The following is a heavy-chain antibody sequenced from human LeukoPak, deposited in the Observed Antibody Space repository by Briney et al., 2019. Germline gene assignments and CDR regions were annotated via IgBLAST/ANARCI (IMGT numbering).Heavy chain of an antibody. D-gene: IGHD5-24*01. CDR2: IIPIFGTA. V-gene: IGHV1-69*05. CDR1: GGTFSSYA. J-gene: IGHJ4*02. Sequence: SVKVSCKASGGTFSSYAICWVRQAPGQGLEWMGGIIPIFGTANYAQKFQGRVTITTDESTSTAYMELSSLRSEDTAVYYCASRRWLQGGYYFDYWGQGTLVTVSS. CDR3: ASRRWLQGGYYFDY.